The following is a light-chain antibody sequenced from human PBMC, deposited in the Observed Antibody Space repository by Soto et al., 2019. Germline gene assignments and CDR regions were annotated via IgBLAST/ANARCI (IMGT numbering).Light chain of an antibody. CDR3: ISYTTTRTYV. V-gene: IGLV2-14*01. CDR1: GSDVGVYNY. Sequence: QSALTQPASVSGSPGQSITISCTGTGSDVGVYNYVSWYQQHPGKAPKLMIYEVNNRPSGVSNRFSGSKSGNTASLTISGLQAEDEADYYCISYTTTRTYVSGTGTKVTVL. CDR2: EVN. J-gene: IGLJ1*01.